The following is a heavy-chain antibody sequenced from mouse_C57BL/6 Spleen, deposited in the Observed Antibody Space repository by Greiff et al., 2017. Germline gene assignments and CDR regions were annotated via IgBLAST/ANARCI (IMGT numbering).Heavy chain of an antibody. CDR3: ARGDGYYRFDV. V-gene: IGHV1-4*01. J-gene: IGHJ1*03. CDR1: GYTFTSYT. D-gene: IGHD2-3*01. CDR2: INPSSGYT. Sequence: VQLMESGAELARPGASVKMSCKASGYTFTSYTMHWVKQRPGQGLEWIGYINPSSGYTKYNQKFKDKATLTADKSSSTAYMQLSSLTSEDSAVXYCARGDGYYRFDVWGTGTTVTVSS.